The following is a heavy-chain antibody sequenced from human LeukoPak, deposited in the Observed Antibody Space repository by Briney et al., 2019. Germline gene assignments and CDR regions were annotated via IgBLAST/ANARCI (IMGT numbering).Heavy chain of an antibody. J-gene: IGHJ4*02. Sequence: GESLKISCKGSGYSFTSYWISWVRQMPGKGLEWMGRIDPSDSYTNYSPSFQGHVTISADKSISTAYLQWSSLKASDTAMYYCARHLDDYYGSSGLDYWGQGTLVTVSS. CDR3: ARHLDDYYGSSGLDY. CDR1: GYSFTSYW. CDR2: IDPSDSYT. V-gene: IGHV5-10-1*01. D-gene: IGHD3-22*01.